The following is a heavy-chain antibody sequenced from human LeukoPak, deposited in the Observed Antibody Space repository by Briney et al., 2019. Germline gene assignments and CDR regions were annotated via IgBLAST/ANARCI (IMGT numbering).Heavy chain of an antibody. CDR1: GYTFTSYG. Sequence: ASVKVSCKASGYTFTSYGISWVRQAPGQGLEWMGWINTNTGNPTYAPGFTGRFVFSLDTSVSTAYLQISSLKAEDTAVYYCAKQGPGYCSSTSCYGVDYWGQGTLVTVSS. CDR3: AKQGPGYCSSTSCYGVDY. V-gene: IGHV7-4-1*02. D-gene: IGHD2-2*01. CDR2: INTNTGNP. J-gene: IGHJ4*02.